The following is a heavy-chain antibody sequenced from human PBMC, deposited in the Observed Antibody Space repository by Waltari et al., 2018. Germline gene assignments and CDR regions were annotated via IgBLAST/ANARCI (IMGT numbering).Heavy chain of an antibody. D-gene: IGHD2-15*01. J-gene: IGHJ4*02. V-gene: IGHV4-31*02. Sequence: WIRQHPGKGLEWIGYIYYSGSTYYNPSLKSRVTISVDTSKNQFSLKLSSVTAADTAVYYCARRGYCSGGSCYPVVDYWGQGTLVTVSS. CDR2: IYYSGST. CDR3: ARRGYCSGGSCYPVVDY.